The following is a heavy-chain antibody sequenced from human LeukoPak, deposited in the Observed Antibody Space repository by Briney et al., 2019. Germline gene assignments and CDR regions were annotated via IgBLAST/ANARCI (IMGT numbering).Heavy chain of an antibody. CDR1: GGSISSGSYY. CDR2: IYTSGST. D-gene: IGHD1-14*01. Sequence: SETLSFTCTVSGGSISSGSYYWSWIRQPAGKGLEWIGRIYTSGSTNYNPSLKSRVTISVDTSKNQFSLKLSSVTAADTAVYYCASVTRTYYYYMDVWGKGTTVTVSS. J-gene: IGHJ6*03. CDR3: ASVTRTYYYYMDV. V-gene: IGHV4-61*02.